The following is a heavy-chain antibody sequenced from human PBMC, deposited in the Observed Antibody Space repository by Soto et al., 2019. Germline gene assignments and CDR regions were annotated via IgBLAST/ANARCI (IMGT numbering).Heavy chain of an antibody. CDR2: AYYSGTT. J-gene: IGHJ4*02. V-gene: IGHV4-61*01. CDR1: GGSVSNKTYY. Sequence: SETLSLTCSVSGGSVSNKTYYWSWIRQPPGKRLEWIGYAYYSGTTNYNPSLKSRATISVDLSKNQFSLRLSSVTTADTALYYCARTTAVPNTLRSRYFFDYWGQGTLVTVSS. CDR3: ARTTAVPNTLRSRYFFDY. D-gene: IGHD4-17*01.